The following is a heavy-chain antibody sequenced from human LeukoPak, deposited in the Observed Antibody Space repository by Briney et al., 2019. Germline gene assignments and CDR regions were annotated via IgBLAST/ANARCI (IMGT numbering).Heavy chain of an antibody. CDR2: INAGNGNT. CDR1: GYTFTSYA. CDR3: ARNGSGRGVAGFDY. V-gene: IGHV1-3*01. Sequence: ASVKVSCKASGYTFTSYAMHWVRQAPGQRLGWMGWINAGNGNTKYSQKLQGRVTITRDTSASTAYMELSSLRSEDTAVYYCARNGSGRGVAGFDYWGQGTLVTVSS. D-gene: IGHD3-10*01. J-gene: IGHJ4*02.